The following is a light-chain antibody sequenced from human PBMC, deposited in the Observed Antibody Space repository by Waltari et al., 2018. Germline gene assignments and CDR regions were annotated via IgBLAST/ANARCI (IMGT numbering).Light chain of an antibody. V-gene: IGKV3-11*01. CDR2: DAS. CDR3: QQRRNWPIT. J-gene: IGKJ5*01. Sequence: EIVLTQSPATLSLPPGEGATLSCRASQSVDYYLAWYQQKPGQAPSLLIHDASNRASGVPARFSGSGSGTDFSLTISSLEPEDFAVYYCQQRRNWPITFGQGTRLEIK. CDR1: QSVDYY.